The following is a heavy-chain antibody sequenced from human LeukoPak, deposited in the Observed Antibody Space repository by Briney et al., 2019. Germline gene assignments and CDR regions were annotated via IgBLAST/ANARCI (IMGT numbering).Heavy chain of an antibody. J-gene: IGHJ5*02. CDR2: ISPNDSDT. V-gene: IGHV5-51*01. D-gene: IGHD3-3*01. Sequence: GESLKISCTGSGYSFTRHWIGWVRQMPGKGLEWMGIISPNDSDTRYSPSFQGQVTISADKSVYTAYLQWSSLRASDTAMYYCARQDRITIFGVIGSWFDPWGQGTLVTVSS. CDR1: GYSFTRHW. CDR3: ARQDRITIFGVIGSWFDP.